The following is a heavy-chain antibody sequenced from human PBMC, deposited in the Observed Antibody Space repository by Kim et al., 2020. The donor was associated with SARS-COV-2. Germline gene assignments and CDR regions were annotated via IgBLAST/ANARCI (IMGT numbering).Heavy chain of an antibody. CDR1: GFTLSNHW. Sequence: GGSLRLSCVFSGFTLSNHWIHWVRQAPGKGLRWVSRISNRGDTTNYADSVMGRFTISRDNAKNTLYLQLNSLRVDDTAVYYCTREISGATGFDLWGQGILVTVSS. CDR2: ISNRGDTT. CDR3: TREISGATGFDL. J-gene: IGHJ5*02. V-gene: IGHV3-74*01.